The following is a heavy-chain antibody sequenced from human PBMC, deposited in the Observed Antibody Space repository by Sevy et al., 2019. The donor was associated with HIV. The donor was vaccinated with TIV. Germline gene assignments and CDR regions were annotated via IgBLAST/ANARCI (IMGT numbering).Heavy chain of an antibody. V-gene: IGHV3-7*01. CDR3: ARGGCSSTRCYQVGDWFDS. D-gene: IGHD2-2*01. CDR2: INQDGSEK. Sequence: GGSLRLSCAASGFIFSSYSMSWVRQAPGKGLEWVASINQDGSEKHYADSVKGRFSISRDNAKNSLYVQMKSLRADETAVYYCARGGCSSTRCYQVGDWFDSWGQGALVTVSS. J-gene: IGHJ5*01. CDR1: GFIFSSYS.